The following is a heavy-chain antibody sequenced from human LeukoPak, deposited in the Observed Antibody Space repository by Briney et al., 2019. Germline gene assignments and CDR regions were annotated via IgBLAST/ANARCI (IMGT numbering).Heavy chain of an antibody. CDR3: ARLAVRGVTKRRHNWFDP. J-gene: IGHJ5*02. CDR1: GDSISSGSYY. Sequence: SETLSLTCTVSGDSISSGSYYWAWIRQPPGKGLEWIGEINHSGSTNYNPSLKSRVTISVDTSKNQFSLKLSSVTAADTAVYYCARLAVRGVTKRRHNWFDPWGQGTLVTVSS. V-gene: IGHV4-39*07. D-gene: IGHD3-10*01. CDR2: INHSGST.